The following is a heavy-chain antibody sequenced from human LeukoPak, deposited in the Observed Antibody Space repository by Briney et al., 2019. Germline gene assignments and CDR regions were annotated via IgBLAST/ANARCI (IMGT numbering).Heavy chain of an antibody. Sequence: SETLSLTCAVYGGSFSGYYWSWIRQPPGKGLEWIGEINHSGSTNYNPSLKSRVTISVDTSQNQFSLNLNSVTAADAAVYYCARILDYSRNPPYYYYYYMDVWGKGTTVTVSS. CDR3: ARILDYSRNPPYYYYYYMDV. CDR1: GGSFSGYY. V-gene: IGHV4-34*01. D-gene: IGHD4/OR15-4a*01. J-gene: IGHJ6*03. CDR2: INHSGST.